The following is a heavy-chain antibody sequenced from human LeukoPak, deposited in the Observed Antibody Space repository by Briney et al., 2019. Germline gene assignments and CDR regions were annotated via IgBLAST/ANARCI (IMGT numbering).Heavy chain of an antibody. V-gene: IGHV4-34*01. CDR3: ARGRDFWSGYYRGYYFGY. CDR2: INHSGST. J-gene: IGHJ4*02. Sequence: SETLSLTCAVYGGSFSGYYWSWIRQPPGKGLERIGEINHSGSTNYNPSLKSRVTISVDTSKNQFSLKLSSVTAADTAVYYCARGRDFWSGYYRGYYFGYWGQGTLVTVSS. CDR1: GGSFSGYY. D-gene: IGHD3-3*01.